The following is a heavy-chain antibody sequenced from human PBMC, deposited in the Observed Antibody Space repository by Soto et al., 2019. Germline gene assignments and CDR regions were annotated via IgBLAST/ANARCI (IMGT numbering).Heavy chain of an antibody. V-gene: IGHV3-30*18. Sequence: QVQLVESGGGVIQPGRSLRLSCAASGFTFSSYGIHWVRQAPGKGLEWVAVISSNGNDKYSADSLKGRFTISRDNSKNTLYLQMNSLRAEDTAVYYCAKDSGYCSSTSCYEYYYYYGMDVWGQGTTVTVSS. CDR3: AKDSGYCSSTSCYEYYYYYGMDV. CDR2: ISSNGNDK. D-gene: IGHD2-2*01. J-gene: IGHJ6*02. CDR1: GFTFSSYG.